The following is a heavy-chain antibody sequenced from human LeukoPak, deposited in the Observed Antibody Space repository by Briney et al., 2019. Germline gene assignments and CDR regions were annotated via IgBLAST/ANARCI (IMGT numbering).Heavy chain of an antibody. CDR1: TFTFNASW. CDR2: IKRDGLEK. CDR3: ARLLGDRTIYDY. Sequence: GGSLRLSCAASTFTFNASWMSWVRQTPGKGLEWVATIKRDGLEKYYVDPVKGRFTISRDNAKNSVYLQMNSLRVEDTAVYYCARLLGDRTIYDYWGQGTLVTVSS. J-gene: IGHJ4*02. V-gene: IGHV3-7*01. D-gene: IGHD1-26*01.